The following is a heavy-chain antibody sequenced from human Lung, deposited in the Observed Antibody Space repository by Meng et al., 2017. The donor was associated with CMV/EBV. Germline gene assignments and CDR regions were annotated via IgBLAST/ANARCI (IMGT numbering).Heavy chain of an antibody. CDR2: IWYDGSNE. CDR1: GFPFSNSA. CDR3: AKGPTDFWSGYYIVS. D-gene: IGHD3-3*01. J-gene: IGHJ5*02. Sequence: AASGFPFSNSAMHWVRQAPGKGLQWVALIWYDGSNEYYADSVKGRFTISRDNSKNTLYLQMNSLRAEDTAVYYCAKGPTDFWSGYYIVSWXQGPLVTVSS. V-gene: IGHV3-33*06.